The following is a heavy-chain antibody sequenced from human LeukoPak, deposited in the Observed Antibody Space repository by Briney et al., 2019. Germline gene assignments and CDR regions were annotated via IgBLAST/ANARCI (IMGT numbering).Heavy chain of an antibody. CDR1: GFTFSRYW. D-gene: IGHD3-22*01. Sequence: GGSLRLSCAASGFTFSRYWMHWVRQAPGKGLVWVSRTNTDGSSASYADSVKGRFTISRDNSKNTLYLQMNSLRAEDTAVYYCASVPTHYYDSSGYYPGGYWGQGTLVTVSS. CDR3: ASVPTHYYDSSGYYPGGY. CDR2: TNTDGSSA. J-gene: IGHJ4*02. V-gene: IGHV3-74*01.